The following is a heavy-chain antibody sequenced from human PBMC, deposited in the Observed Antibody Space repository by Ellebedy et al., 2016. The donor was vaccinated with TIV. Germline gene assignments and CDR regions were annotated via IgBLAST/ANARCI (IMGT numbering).Heavy chain of an antibody. J-gene: IGHJ4*02. CDR2: IYPGDSET. CDR3: ARLSPTYSSGWYDAFDY. D-gene: IGHD6-19*01. V-gene: IGHV5-51*01. CDR1: GYSFTSYW. Sequence: GESLKISCEGSGYSFTSYWIGWVRQMPGKGLEWMGIIYPGDSETKYSPSFQGQVTISDDESISTAYLPWSSLKASDTAMYYCARLSPTYSSGWYDAFDYWGQGTLVTVSS.